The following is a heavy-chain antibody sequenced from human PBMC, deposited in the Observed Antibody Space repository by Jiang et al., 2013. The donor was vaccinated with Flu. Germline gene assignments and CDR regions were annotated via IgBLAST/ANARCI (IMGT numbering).Heavy chain of an antibody. J-gene: IGHJ5*02. D-gene: IGHD1-26*01. Sequence: SGGSISSYYWSWIRQPPGKGLEWIGYIYYSGSTNYNPSLKSRVTISVDTSKNQFSLKLSSVTAADTAVYYCARDSSGSYDDWFDPWGQGTLVTVSS. CDR1: GGSISSYY. CDR3: ARDSSGSYDDWFDP. V-gene: IGHV4-59*12. CDR2: IYYSGST.